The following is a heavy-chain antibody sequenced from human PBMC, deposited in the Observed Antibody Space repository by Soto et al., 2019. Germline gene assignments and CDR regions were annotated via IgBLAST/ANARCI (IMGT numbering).Heavy chain of an antibody. CDR1: GFTFDDYA. CDR2: ISWNSGSI. D-gene: IGHD6-13*01. Sequence: SLRLSCAASGFTFDDYAMHWVRQAPGKGLEWVSGISWNSGSIGYADSVKGRFTISRDNAKNSLYLQMNSLRAEDTALYYCAKDRRASRSSRLARGHYYCYGMDVWGQGATVTV. J-gene: IGHJ6*02. CDR3: AKDRRASRSSRLARGHYYCYGMDV. V-gene: IGHV3-9*01.